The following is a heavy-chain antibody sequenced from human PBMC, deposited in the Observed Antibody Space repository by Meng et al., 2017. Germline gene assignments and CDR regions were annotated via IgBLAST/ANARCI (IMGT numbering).Heavy chain of an antibody. D-gene: IGHD3-10*01. CDR3: ERGGGGRGLDY. Sequence: QVQLQQSGPGLVKPSQTLSLTCAISGDSVSSNSAAWNWIRHSPSRGLEWLGRTYYRSKWNSYYAVSVKSRITIKPDTSKNQFSLQLTFVTPEDTVFYYCERGGGGRGLDYWGQGTLVTVSS. CDR2: TYYRSKWNS. J-gene: IGHJ4*02. CDR1: GDSVSSNSAA. V-gene: IGHV6-1*01.